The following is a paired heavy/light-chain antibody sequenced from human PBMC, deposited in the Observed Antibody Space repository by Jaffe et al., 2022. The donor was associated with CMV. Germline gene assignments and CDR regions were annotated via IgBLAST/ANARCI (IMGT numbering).Light chain of an antibody. Sequence: DIQMTQSPSSLSASVGDRVTITCRASQSISSYLNWYQQKPGKAPKLLIYAASSLQSGVPSRFSGSGSGTDFTLTISSLQPEDFATYYCQQSYSTPWGTFGQGTKVEIK. CDR2: AAS. V-gene: IGKV1-39*01. CDR3: QQSYSTPWGT. CDR1: QSISSY. J-gene: IGKJ1*01.
Heavy chain of an antibody. CDR2: ISSSSSYI. CDR3: ARDGVALEAYCGGDCPQHFDY. V-gene: IGHV3-21*01. J-gene: IGHJ4*02. Sequence: EVQLVESGGGLVKPGGSLRLSCAASGFTFSSYSMNWVRQAPGKGLEWVSSISSSSSYIYYADSVKGRFTISRDNAKNSLYLQMNSLRAEDTAVYYCARDGVALEAYCGGDCPQHFDYWGQGTLVTVSS. CDR1: GFTFSSYS. D-gene: IGHD2-21*02.